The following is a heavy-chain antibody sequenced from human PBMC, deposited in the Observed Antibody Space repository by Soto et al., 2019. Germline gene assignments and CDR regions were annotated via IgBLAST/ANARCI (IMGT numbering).Heavy chain of an antibody. V-gene: IGHV3-74*01. J-gene: IGHJ6*02. D-gene: IGHD3-22*01. CDR3: ARERRDSSGYYYPHYYYGMDV. CDR1: GFTFSSYW. CDR2: INSDGSST. Sequence: GGSLRLSCAASGFTFSSYWMHWVRQSPGKGLVWVSRINSDGSSTSYADSVKGRFTISRDNAKNTLYLQMNSLRAEDTAVYYCARERRDSSGYYYPHYYYGMDVWGQGTTVTVSS.